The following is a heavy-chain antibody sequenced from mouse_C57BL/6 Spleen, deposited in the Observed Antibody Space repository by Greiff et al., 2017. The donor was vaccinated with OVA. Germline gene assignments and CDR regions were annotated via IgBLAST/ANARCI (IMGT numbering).Heavy chain of an antibody. Sequence: EVKLQESGPELVKPGASVKISCKASGYSFTGYYMNWVKQSPEKSLEWIGEINPSTGGTTYNQKFKAKATLTVDKSSSTAYMQLKSLTSEDSAVYYCATYGSRGFAYWGQGTLVTVSA. J-gene: IGHJ3*01. D-gene: IGHD1-1*01. CDR2: INPSTGGT. V-gene: IGHV1-42*01. CDR3: ATYGSRGFAY. CDR1: GYSFTGYY.